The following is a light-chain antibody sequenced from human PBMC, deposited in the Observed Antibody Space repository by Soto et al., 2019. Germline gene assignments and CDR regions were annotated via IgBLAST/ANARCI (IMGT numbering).Light chain of an antibody. J-gene: IGLJ2*01. Sequence: VLTQPPSASGTPGQRVTISCSGSSSNIGSNYVYWYQQLPGTAPKLLIYRNNQRPSGVPDRFSGSKSGTSASLAISGLRSEDEADYYCAAWDDSLSGVVFGGGTKVTV. V-gene: IGLV1-47*01. CDR2: RNN. CDR3: AAWDDSLSGVV. CDR1: SSNIGSNY.